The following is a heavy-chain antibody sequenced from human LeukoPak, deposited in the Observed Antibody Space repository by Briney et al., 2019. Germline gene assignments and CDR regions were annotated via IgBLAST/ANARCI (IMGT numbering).Heavy chain of an antibody. CDR1: GYSFTSYW. D-gene: IGHD6-19*01. CDR2: IDPSDSYT. V-gene: IGHV5-10-1*01. Sequence: GESLKISCKGSGYSFTSYWISWVRQMPGQGLEWMGRIDPSDSYTNYSPSFQGHVTISADKSISTAYLQWSGLKASDTAMYYCARKDIAVAGDAFDIWGQGTMVTVSS. CDR3: ARKDIAVAGDAFDI. J-gene: IGHJ3*02.